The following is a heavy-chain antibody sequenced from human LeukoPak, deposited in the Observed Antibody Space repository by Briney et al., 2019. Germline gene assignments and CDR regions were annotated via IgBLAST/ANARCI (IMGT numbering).Heavy chain of an antibody. V-gene: IGHV3-11*03. J-gene: IGHJ6*02. CDR1: GFTFSDYY. CDR2: ISSSSSYT. D-gene: IGHD6-13*01. Sequence: PGVSLRLSCAASGFTFSDYYMSWIRQAPGKGLEWVSYISSSSSYTNYADSVKGRFTISRDNAKNSLYLQMNSLRAEDTAVYYCARTNSSSWLYYYGMDVWGQGTTVTVSS. CDR3: ARTNSSSWLYYYGMDV.